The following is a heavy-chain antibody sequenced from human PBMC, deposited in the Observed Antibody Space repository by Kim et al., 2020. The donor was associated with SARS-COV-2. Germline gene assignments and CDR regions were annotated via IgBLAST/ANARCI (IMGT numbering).Heavy chain of an antibody. V-gene: IGHV4-59*01. Sequence: SETLSLTCTVSGGSISSYYWSWIRQPPGKGLEWIGYIYYSGSTNYNPSLKSRVTISVDTSKNQFSLKLSSVTAADTAVYYCARNTIFGGGFDYWGQGTLVTVSS. CDR2: IYYSGST. CDR3: ARNTIFGGGFDY. D-gene: IGHD3-3*01. J-gene: IGHJ4*02. CDR1: GGSISSYY.